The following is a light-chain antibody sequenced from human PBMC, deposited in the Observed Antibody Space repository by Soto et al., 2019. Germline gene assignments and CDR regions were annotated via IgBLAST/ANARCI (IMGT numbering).Light chain of an antibody. J-gene: IGLJ1*01. CDR1: SSDVGGYNY. V-gene: IGLV2-14*01. CDR3: SSYTSSSTLDV. Sequence: QSVLTQPASVSGSPGQSITISCTGSSSDVGGYNYVCWYKQHPGKAPQLMIYEVTNRPSGVSDRFSGSKSGNTASLTISGLQAEDEADYYCSSYTSSSTLDVFGTGTKATVL. CDR2: EVT.